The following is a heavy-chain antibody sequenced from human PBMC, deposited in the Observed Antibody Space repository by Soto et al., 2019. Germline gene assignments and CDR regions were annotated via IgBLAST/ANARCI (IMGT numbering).Heavy chain of an antibody. V-gene: IGHV1-69*13. Sequence: SVKVSCKASGGTFSSNAISWVRQAPGQGLEWMGGIIPIFGTANYVQKFQGRVTITADESTSTGYMELSSLTSEDTAVYYCARQQLVRVVYFDSWGRGTLVTVSS. CDR2: IIPIFGTA. D-gene: IGHD6-13*01. CDR3: ARQQLVRVVYFDS. J-gene: IGHJ4*02. CDR1: GGTFSSNA.